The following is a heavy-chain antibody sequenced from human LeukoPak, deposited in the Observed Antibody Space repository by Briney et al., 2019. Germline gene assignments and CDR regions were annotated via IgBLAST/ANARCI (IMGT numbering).Heavy chain of an antibody. CDR1: GFTFTSYG. V-gene: IGHV3-30*03. Sequence: PGGSLRLSCAASGFTFTSYGMHWVRQAPGKGLEWVAVISYDGSNTYYADSVKGRFTISRDNSKNTLYLQMNSLRAEDTAVYYCARGLTFDYWGQGTLVTVSS. J-gene: IGHJ4*02. D-gene: IGHD3-22*01. CDR3: ARGLTFDY. CDR2: ISYDGSNT.